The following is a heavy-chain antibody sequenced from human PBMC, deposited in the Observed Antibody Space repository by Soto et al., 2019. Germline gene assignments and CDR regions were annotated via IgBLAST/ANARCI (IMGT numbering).Heavy chain of an antibody. Sequence: SVKVSCKASGGTFSSYAISWVRQAPGQGLEWMGGIIPIFGTANYAQKFQGRVTMTGDKSTSTVYMELSSLRSEDTAVYYCARATYYYDSSGYGGAFDIWGQGTMVTVS. D-gene: IGHD3-22*01. V-gene: IGHV1-69*06. CDR1: GGTFSSYA. CDR2: IIPIFGTA. J-gene: IGHJ3*02. CDR3: ARATYYYDSSGYGGAFDI.